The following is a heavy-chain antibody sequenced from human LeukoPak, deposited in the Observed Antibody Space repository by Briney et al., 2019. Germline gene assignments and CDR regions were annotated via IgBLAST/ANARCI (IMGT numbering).Heavy chain of an antibody. CDR3: AKDRYGYGSGSYLDY. Sequence: GGSLRLSCAASGITFSSYGMSWVRQAPGKGLEWVSLISWDGGSTYYADSVKGRFTISRDNSKNSLYLQMNSLRAEDTALYYCAKDRYGYGSGSYLDYWGQGTLVTVSS. J-gene: IGHJ4*02. CDR2: ISWDGGST. D-gene: IGHD3-10*01. V-gene: IGHV3-43D*03. CDR1: GITFSSYG.